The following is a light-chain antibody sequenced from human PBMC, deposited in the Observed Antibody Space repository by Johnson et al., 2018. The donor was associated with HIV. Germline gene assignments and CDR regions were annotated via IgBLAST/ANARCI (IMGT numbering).Light chain of an antibody. J-gene: IGLJ1*01. Sequence: SVLTQPPSVSAAPGQKVTISCSGSSSNIGKSSVSWYQQFPGTAPKLLIFDNNKRPSGIPDRFSASKSGTSATLGITGLPTGDEADYYCGTWDSSLSAYVFGTGTKVTVL. CDR2: DNN. V-gene: IGLV1-51*01. CDR3: GTWDSSLSAYV. CDR1: SSNIGKSS.